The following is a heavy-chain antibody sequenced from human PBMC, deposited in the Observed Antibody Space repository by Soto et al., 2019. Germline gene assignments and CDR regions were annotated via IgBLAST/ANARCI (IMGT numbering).Heavy chain of an antibody. CDR1: GFTFSSYG. Sequence: QVQLVESGGGVVQPGRSLRLSCAASGFTFSSYGMHWVRQAPGKGLEWVAVISYDGSNKYYADSVKGRFTISRDNSKNTLYLQMNSMRAEYTAVYYCAKDMSGYSSPFDYWGRGTLFTVSS. D-gene: IGHD3-3*01. CDR2: ISYDGSNK. J-gene: IGHJ4*02. V-gene: IGHV3-30*18. CDR3: AKDMSGYSSPFDY.